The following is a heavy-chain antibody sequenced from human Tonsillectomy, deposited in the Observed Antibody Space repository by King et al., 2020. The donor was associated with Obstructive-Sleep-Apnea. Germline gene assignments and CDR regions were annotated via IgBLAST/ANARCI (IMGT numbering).Heavy chain of an antibody. CDR3: AKDGTTVVESPYFDY. Sequence: VQLVESGGGVVQPGGSLILSCAASGFSFSTYGMHWVRQAPGKGLEWVAFIVYDGNKKYYADSVKGRFTIYRDNSKNMLYLQMNNPRVEDTAVYYCAKDGTTVVESPYFDYWGQGTLVTVSS. CDR1: GFSFSTYG. D-gene: IGHD4-23*01. CDR2: IVYDGNKK. J-gene: IGHJ4*02. V-gene: IGHV3-30*02.